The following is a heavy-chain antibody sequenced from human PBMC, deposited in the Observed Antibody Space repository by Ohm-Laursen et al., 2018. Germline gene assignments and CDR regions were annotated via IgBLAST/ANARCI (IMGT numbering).Heavy chain of an antibody. Sequence: GTLSLTCTVSGASMIDYYWNWIRQPPGKGLEWIGKINHSRSTKYNSSFKSRVTISVDTSKNQFSLKLSSVTAADTAVYYCARGFSGWWGRIDYWGQGILVTVSS. J-gene: IGHJ4*02. V-gene: IGHV4-34*01. D-gene: IGHD6-19*01. CDR1: GASMIDYY. CDR3: ARGFSGWWGRIDY. CDR2: INHSRST.